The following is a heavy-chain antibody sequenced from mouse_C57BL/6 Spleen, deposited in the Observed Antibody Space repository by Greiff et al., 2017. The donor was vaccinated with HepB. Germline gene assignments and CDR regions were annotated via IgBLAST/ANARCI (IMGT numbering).Heavy chain of an antibody. CDR3: TGLGLRYPAY. CDR2: IRLKSDNYAT. Sequence: EVKLMESGGGLVQPGGSMKLSCVASGFTFSNYWMNWVRQSPEKGLEWVAQIRLKSDNYATHYAESVKGRFTISRDDSKSSVYLQMNNLRAEDTGIYYCTGLGLRYPAYWGQGTLVTVSA. J-gene: IGHJ3*01. CDR1: GFTFSNYW. V-gene: IGHV6-3*01. D-gene: IGHD3-1*01.